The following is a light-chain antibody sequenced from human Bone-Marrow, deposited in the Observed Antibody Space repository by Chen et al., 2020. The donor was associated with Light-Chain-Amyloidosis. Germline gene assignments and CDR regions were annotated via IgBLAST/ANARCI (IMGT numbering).Light chain of an antibody. CDR2: KDT. CDR1: ALPKQN. CDR3: QSVDTSNTFDVI. V-gene: IGLV3-25*03. J-gene: IGLJ2*01. Sequence: SYELTQPPSVSVSPGQTASITCSADALPKQNTYWYQQRPGQAPILIIYKDTERPSGMPERFSGSSSGTEVTLTISGVQAEDEADYYCQSVDTSNTFDVIFGGGTKLTVL.